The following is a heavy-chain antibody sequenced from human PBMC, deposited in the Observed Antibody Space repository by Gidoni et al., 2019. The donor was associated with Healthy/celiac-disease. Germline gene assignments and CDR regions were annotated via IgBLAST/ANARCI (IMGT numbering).Heavy chain of an antibody. V-gene: IGHV5-51*01. Sequence: EVQLLTSGAQVNKPGESPKISCKGSGSRFTSYWIGWVRQVPGKGLEWMGIIYPGDSDTRYSPSFQGQVTISADKSISTAYLQWSSLKASDTAMYYCASGDGYNYWYFQHWGQGTLVTVSS. CDR1: GSRFTSYW. CDR3: ASGDGYNYWYFQH. D-gene: IGHD5-12*01. CDR2: IYPGDSDT. J-gene: IGHJ1*01.